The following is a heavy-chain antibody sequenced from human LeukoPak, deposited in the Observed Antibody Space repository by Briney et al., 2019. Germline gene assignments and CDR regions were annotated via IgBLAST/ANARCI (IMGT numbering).Heavy chain of an antibody. CDR1: GGSISSGGYY. CDR2: IYYSGST. J-gene: IGHJ4*02. Sequence: SQTLSLTCTVSGGSISSGGYYWSWIRQHPGKGLEWIGYIYYSGSTYYNPPLKSRVTISVDTSKNQFSLKLSSVTAADTAVYYCARDFDSYGFTRLDYWGQGTLVTVSS. CDR3: ARDFDSYGFTRLDY. V-gene: IGHV4-31*03. D-gene: IGHD5-18*01.